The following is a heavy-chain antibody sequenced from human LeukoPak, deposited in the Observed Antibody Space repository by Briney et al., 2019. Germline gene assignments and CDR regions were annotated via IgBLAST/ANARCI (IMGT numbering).Heavy chain of an antibody. CDR1: GLTFSDYY. CDR2: ISSSSSYT. CDR3: ARGVTTVDY. J-gene: IGHJ4*02. Sequence: PGGSLRLSCAASGLTFSDYYMSWIRQAPGKGLEWVSYISSSSSYTNYADSVKGRFTISRDNAKNSLYRQMNSLRAEDTAVYFCARGVTTVDYWGQGTLVTVSS. D-gene: IGHD3-22*01. V-gene: IGHV3-11*05.